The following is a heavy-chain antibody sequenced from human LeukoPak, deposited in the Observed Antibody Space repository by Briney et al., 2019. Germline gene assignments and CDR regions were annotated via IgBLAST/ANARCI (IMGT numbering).Heavy chain of an antibody. J-gene: IGHJ4*02. CDR1: GFPLRNYV. V-gene: IGHV3-23*01. Sequence: GGSLRLSCAASGFPLRNYVMSWVRQAPGEGLEWVSGISISGGTTYYADSVKGRFTISRDNSKNTLYLQMNSLRAEDTAVYYCAKAPHTSDYGGPDFDYWGQGTLVTVSS. CDR2: ISISGGTT. D-gene: IGHD4-23*01. CDR3: AKAPHTSDYGGPDFDY.